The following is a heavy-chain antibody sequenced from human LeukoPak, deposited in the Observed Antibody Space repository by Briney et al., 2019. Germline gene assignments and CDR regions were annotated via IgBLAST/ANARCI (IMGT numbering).Heavy chain of an antibody. CDR3: ARQIAYYYDSSGYYTTDY. CDR1: GFTFSSYG. J-gene: IGHJ4*02. Sequence: GGSLRLSCAACGFTFSSYGMHWVRQAPGKGLEWVAIIYYDGSDKYYADSVKGRFTISRDNSKDTLYLQMNSLRAEDTAVYYCARQIAYYYDSSGYYTTDYWGQGTLVTVSS. CDR2: IYYDGSDK. V-gene: IGHV3-33*01. D-gene: IGHD3-22*01.